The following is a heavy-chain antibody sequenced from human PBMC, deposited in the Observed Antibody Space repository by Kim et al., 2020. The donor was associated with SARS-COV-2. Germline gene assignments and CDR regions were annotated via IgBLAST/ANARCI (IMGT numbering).Heavy chain of an antibody. CDR2: IKSYLDGGTT. CDR1: GFTFSNAS. V-gene: IGHV3-15*01. CDR3: AFDYGVAP. J-gene: IGHJ4*02. D-gene: IGHD4-17*01. Sequence: GGSLRLSCAASGFTFSNASMSWVRQAPGKGLELVGRIKSYLDGGTTDYAALVKVRFTISRDVSKNTLYLQMNSLKTEYTAVYYFAFDYGVAPWGQGTL.